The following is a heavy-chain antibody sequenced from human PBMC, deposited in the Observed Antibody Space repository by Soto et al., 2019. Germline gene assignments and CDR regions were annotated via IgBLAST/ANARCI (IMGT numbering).Heavy chain of an antibody. CDR2: INHSGST. CDR1: GGSFSGYY. Sequence: QVQLQQWGAGLLKPSETLSLTCAVYGGSFSGYYWSWIRQPPGKGLEWIGEINHSGSTHYNPSLKSRVTISVDTSKNQFSLKLSSVTAADTAVYYCARGSLQMAKTLGGYFDYWGQGTLVTVSS. V-gene: IGHV4-34*01. D-gene: IGHD3-10*01. CDR3: ARGSLQMAKTLGGYFDY. J-gene: IGHJ4*02.